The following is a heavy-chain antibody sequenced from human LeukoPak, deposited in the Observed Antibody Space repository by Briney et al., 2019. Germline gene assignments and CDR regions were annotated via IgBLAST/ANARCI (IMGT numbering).Heavy chain of an antibody. CDR1: GGTISSYY. Sequence: SETLSLTCTGSGGTISSYYWSWIRQPPGKGLEWIGYIYYSGSTNYNPSLKSRVTISVDTSKNQFSLKLSSVTAADTAVYYCARGLMATINYFDYWGQGTLVTVSS. V-gene: IGHV4-59*01. J-gene: IGHJ4*02. D-gene: IGHD5-24*01. CDR3: ARGLMATINYFDY. CDR2: IYYSGST.